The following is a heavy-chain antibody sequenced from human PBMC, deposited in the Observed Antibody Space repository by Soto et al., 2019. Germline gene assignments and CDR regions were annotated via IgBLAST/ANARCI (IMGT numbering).Heavy chain of an antibody. CDR2: IIPILGIA. CDR1: GGTFSSYS. D-gene: IGHD1-26*01. V-gene: IGHV1-69*04. CDR3: AREDFGGSDAFDI. Sequence: GVSVKVSCKAPGGTFSSYSISWVRQAPGQGLEWMGRIIPILGIANYAQKFQGRVTITADKSTSTAYMELSSLRSEDTAVYYCAREDFGGSDAFDIWGQGTMVTVSS. J-gene: IGHJ3*02.